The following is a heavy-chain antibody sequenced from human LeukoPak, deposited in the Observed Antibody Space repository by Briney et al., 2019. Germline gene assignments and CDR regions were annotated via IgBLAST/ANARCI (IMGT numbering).Heavy chain of an antibody. V-gene: IGHV4-39*02. CDR3: AREMGVVTAHGIDV. D-gene: IGHD4-23*01. J-gene: IGHJ6*02. CDR2: IYYSRST. CDR1: GGSISSISSNNYH. Sequence: SETLSLTCIVSGGSISSISSNNYHWGWIRQPPGKGLEWIGSIYYSRSTYYNPSLKSRVTISVDTSKNQFSLKLSSVTAADTALYYCAREMGVVTAHGIDVWGQGTTVTVSS.